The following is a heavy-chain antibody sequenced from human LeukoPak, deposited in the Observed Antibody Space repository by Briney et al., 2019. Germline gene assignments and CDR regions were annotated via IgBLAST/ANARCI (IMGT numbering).Heavy chain of an antibody. D-gene: IGHD3-22*01. V-gene: IGHV3-69-1*01. CDR2: ITRENWV. J-gene: IGHJ4*02. CDR3: ARGLHLDSSGSLYY. Sequence: GGSLRLSCAASGFSVSEYYVTWVRQAPGKGLEWISYITRENWVYYSDSVKGRFTISRDHAKNSVYLEMNSLRADDTAVYYCARGLHLDSSGSLYYWGQGTLVTVSS. CDR1: GFSVSEYY.